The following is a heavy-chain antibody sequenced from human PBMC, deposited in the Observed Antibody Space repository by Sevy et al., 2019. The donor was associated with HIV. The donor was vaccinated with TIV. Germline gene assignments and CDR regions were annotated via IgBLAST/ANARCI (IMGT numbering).Heavy chain of an antibody. CDR3: ARHYGYRFDY. CDR1: GGSISSTSYS. D-gene: IGHD3-16*02. V-gene: IGHV4-39*01. CDR2: IHYSGST. Sequence: SETLSLTCTVSGGSISSTSYSWGWIRQPPGKGLEWIGTIHYSGSTFHNPSLKSRVTISVDTSKNQFSLKLSSVTAADTAVYYCARHYGYRFDYWGQGTLVTVSS. J-gene: IGHJ4*02.